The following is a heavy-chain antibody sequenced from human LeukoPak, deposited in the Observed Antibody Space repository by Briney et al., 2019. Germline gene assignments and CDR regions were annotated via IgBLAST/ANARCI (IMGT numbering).Heavy chain of an antibody. CDR2: IIPIFGTA. J-gene: IGHJ4*02. CDR1: GGTFSSYA. CDR3: ARGYDFWSGYWYY. Sequence: SVKVSCKASGGTFSSYAISWVRQAPGRGLEWMGGIIPIFGTANYAQEFQGRVTITTDESTSTAYMELSSLRSEDTAVYYCARGYDFWSGYWYYWGQGTLVTVSS. D-gene: IGHD3-3*01. V-gene: IGHV1-69*05.